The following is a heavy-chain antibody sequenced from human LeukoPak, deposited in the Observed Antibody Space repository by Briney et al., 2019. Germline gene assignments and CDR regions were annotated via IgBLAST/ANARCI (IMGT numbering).Heavy chain of an antibody. CDR3: ARELKYSSGWYPGDN. D-gene: IGHD6-19*01. J-gene: IGHJ4*02. CDR2: ISAYNGNT. V-gene: IGHV1-18*01. CDR1: GYTFTSYG. Sequence: ASVTVSCKASGYTFTSYGISWVRQAPGQGLEWMGWISAYNGNTNYAQKLQGRVTMTTDTSTSTAYMELRSLRSDDTAVYYCARELKYSSGWYPGDNWGQGTLVTVSS.